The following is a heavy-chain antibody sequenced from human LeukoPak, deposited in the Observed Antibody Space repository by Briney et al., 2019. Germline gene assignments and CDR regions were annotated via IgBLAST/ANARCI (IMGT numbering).Heavy chain of an antibody. V-gene: IGHV4-31*03. D-gene: IGHD3-22*01. CDR2: IYYSGST. CDR3: ARGSGSSGYYSGFFTSDY. Sequence: PSETLSLTCTVSGGSISSGGYYWSWIRQHPGKGLEWIGYIYYSGSTYYNPSLKSRVTISVDTSKNQFSLKLSSVTAADTAVYYCARGSGSSGYYSGFFTSDYWGQGTLVTVSS. J-gene: IGHJ4*02. CDR1: GGSISSGGYY.